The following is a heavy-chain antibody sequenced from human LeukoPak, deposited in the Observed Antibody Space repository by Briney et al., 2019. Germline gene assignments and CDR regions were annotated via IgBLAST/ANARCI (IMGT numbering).Heavy chain of an antibody. V-gene: IGHV1-46*01. J-gene: IGHJ4*02. D-gene: IGHD6-13*01. Sequence: GASVKVSCKASGYTFTSYYMHWVRQAPGQGLEWMGIINPSGGSTSYAQKFQGRVTMTRDTSTSTVYMELSSLRSEDTAVYYCARSPQLGAGRGGCDYWGQGTLVTVSS. CDR1: GYTFTSYY. CDR3: ARSPQLGAGRGGCDY. CDR2: INPSGGST.